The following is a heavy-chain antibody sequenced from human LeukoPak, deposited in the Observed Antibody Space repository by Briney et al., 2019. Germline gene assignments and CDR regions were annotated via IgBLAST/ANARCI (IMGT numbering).Heavy chain of an antibody. D-gene: IGHD3-3*01. CDR3: AGLVLEWLLSVDY. J-gene: IGHJ4*02. CDR2: IYYSGST. Sequence: GSLRLSCAASGFTVSSNYMSWVRQAPGKGLEWIGSIYYSGSTYYNPSLKSRVTISVDTSKNQFSLKLSSVTAADTAVYYCAGLVLEWLLSVDYWGQGTLVTVSS. V-gene: IGHV4-59*05. CDR1: GFTVSSNY.